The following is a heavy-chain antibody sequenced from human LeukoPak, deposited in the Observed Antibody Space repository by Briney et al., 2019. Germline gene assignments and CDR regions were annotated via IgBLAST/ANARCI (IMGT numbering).Heavy chain of an antibody. CDR2: ISSSSSYI. Sequence: PWGSLRLSCAASGFTFSSYSMNWVRQAPGKGLEWVSSISSSSSYIYYADSVKGRFTFSRDNAKNSLYLQMNSLRAEDTAVYYCAREWDDDGYMDVWGKGTTVTVSS. D-gene: IGHD3-16*01. V-gene: IGHV3-21*01. CDR1: GFTFSSYS. J-gene: IGHJ6*03. CDR3: AREWDDDGYMDV.